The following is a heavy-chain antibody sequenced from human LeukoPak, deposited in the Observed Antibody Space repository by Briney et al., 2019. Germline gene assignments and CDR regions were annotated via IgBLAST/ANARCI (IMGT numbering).Heavy chain of an antibody. D-gene: IGHD5-18*01. CDR1: GGSISSYY. V-gene: IGHV4-4*07. J-gene: IGHJ4*02. CDR3: ARDKSGYSDFDY. Sequence: PSETLSLTCTVSGGSISSYYWSWIRQPAGKGLEWIGRIYSSGSTNYSPSLKSRVTTSVDTSKNQFSLKLSSVTAADTAVYYCARDKSGYSDFDYWGQGTLVTVSS. CDR2: IYSSGST.